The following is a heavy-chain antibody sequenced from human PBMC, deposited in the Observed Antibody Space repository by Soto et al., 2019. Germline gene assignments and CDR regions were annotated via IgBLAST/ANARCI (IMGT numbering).Heavy chain of an antibody. V-gene: IGHV1-2*02. J-gene: IGHJ5*02. D-gene: IGHD6-19*01. Sequence: GASVKVSCKASGYIFTDYYIQWVRQAPGQGLEWMGWINPNSGGTSYAQKFQGRVTMTRDTSISTAYMELNRLTSDDTAVFYCARIIRYSSPLGLWLGPWGQGTLVTVSS. CDR3: ARIIRYSSPLGLWLGP. CDR1: GYIFTDYY. CDR2: INPNSGGT.